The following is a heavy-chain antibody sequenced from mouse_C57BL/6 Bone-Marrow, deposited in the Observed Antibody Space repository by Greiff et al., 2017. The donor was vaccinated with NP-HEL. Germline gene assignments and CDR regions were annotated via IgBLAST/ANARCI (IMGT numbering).Heavy chain of an antibody. Sequence: EVKLQESGPVLVKPGASVKMSCKASGYTFTDYYMNWVKQSHGKSLEWIGVINPYNGGTSYNQKFKGKATLTVDKSSSTAYMELNSLTSEDSAVYYCARSRYLSWGQGTTLTVSS. V-gene: IGHV1-19*01. CDR3: ARSRYLS. D-gene: IGHD5-1*01. CDR1: GYTFTDYY. CDR2: INPYNGGT. J-gene: IGHJ2*01.